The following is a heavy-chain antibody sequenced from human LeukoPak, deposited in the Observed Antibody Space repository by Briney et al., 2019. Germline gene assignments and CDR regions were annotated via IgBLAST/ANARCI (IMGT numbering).Heavy chain of an antibody. CDR1: GFSFSNYG. J-gene: IGHJ4*02. CDR2: IRYDGSNK. Sequence: GGSLRLSCAASGFSFSNYGMHWVRQAPGKGLEWVAFIRYDGSNKYYADSVKGRFTISRDNSKNTLYLQMNSLRAEDTAVYYCARDLLWETLYDSSGYPISYYFDYWGQGTLVTVSS. V-gene: IGHV3-30*02. D-gene: IGHD3-22*01. CDR3: ARDLLWETLYDSSGYPISYYFDY.